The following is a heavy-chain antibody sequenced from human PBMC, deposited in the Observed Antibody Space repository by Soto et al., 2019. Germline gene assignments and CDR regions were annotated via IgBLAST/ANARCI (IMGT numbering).Heavy chain of an antibody. Sequence: VGSLRLSCTVSGFAFNNYGINWVRQAPGKGLEWVSSISKSDYTYYSDPVKGRFAISRDNAKSSASLQMNTLRVEDTAVYYCAREDSIIIPAVSDFWGQGTLVTVSS. CDR2: ISKSDYT. CDR1: GFAFNNYG. D-gene: IGHD2-2*01. V-gene: IGHV3-21*01. J-gene: IGHJ4*02. CDR3: AREDSIIIPAVSDF.